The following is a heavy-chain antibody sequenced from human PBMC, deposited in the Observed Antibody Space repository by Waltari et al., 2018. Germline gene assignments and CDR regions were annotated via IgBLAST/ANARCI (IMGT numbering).Heavy chain of an antibody. J-gene: IGHJ5*02. CDR1: GFSLSNFG. CDR2: VWFDGVKT. CDR3: AKDAFGNTYLDH. Sequence: QVQLVESGGGVVQPGMSLRLSCAASGFSLSNFGMHWVRQGPGKGLGWVALVWFDGVKTYYADSVRGRFTISRENSKNTLYLDIKNLRVDDTAIYYCAKDAFGNTYLDHWGQGTLVTVSS. V-gene: IGHV3-33*06. D-gene: IGHD3-10*01.